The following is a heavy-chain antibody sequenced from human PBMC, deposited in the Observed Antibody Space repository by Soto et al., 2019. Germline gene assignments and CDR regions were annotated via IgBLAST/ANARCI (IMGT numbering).Heavy chain of an antibody. CDR2: ILPMFGAV. Sequence: QMRLVQSGAEVKNSGSSVKVSCKASGGTSSNFVINWVRQVPGQGLEGLGGILPMFGAVKYAQKFQDRLTITADRSTNTASMELGSLRSEDTSVYYCARPKRSGYDRGDSYYHTMDVWGHGTTVTVS. J-gene: IGHJ6*02. V-gene: IGHV1-69*06. D-gene: IGHD3-3*01. CDR1: GGTSSNFV. CDR3: ARPKRSGYDRGDSYYHTMDV.